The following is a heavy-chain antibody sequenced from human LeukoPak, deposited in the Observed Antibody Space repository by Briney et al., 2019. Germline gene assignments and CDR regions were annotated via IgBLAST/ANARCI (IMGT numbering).Heavy chain of an antibody. D-gene: IGHD1-1*01. Sequence: GGSLRLSCAASGFAFSNYAMAWVRQAPGKGLEWVSAITGNGETSYAESVKGRFTNSSDNYHSTLFVQMDTLRAEDTVVYYCAKEAISRLFDFHHWGQGTLVTVSS. CDR2: ITGNGET. CDR3: AKEAISRLFDFHH. V-gene: IGHV3-23*01. CDR1: GFAFSNYA. J-gene: IGHJ4*02.